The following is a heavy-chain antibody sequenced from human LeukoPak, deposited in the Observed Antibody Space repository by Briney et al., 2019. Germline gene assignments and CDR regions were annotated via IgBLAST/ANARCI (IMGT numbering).Heavy chain of an antibody. J-gene: IGHJ3*02. CDR1: GFTFSSYS. CDR2: FISSSGKF. Sequence: TGGSLRLSCAASGFTFSSYSMNWVRQAPGKGLGWAQPFISSSGKFSYADSVKGRFTISRDNAKNSLYLQMNSLRAEDTAVYYCARDRSSITIFGVVMRESKYDAFDIWGQGTMVTVSS. V-gene: IGHV3-21*01. D-gene: IGHD3-3*01. CDR3: ARDRSSITIFGVVMRESKYDAFDI.